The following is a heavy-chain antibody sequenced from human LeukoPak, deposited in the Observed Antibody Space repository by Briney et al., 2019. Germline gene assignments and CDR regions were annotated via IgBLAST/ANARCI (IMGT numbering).Heavy chain of an antibody. J-gene: IGHJ6*02. D-gene: IGHD6-19*01. CDR1: GFTFSSYG. CDR2: IWYDGSNK. CDR3: AKDYISVAGNFYYYYGMDV. Sequence: GGSLRLSCAASGFTFSSYGMHWVRQAPGKGPEWVAVIWYDGSNKYYADSVKGRFTISRDNSKNTLYLQMNSLRAEDTAVYYCAKDYISVAGNFYYYYGMDVWGQGTTVTVSS. V-gene: IGHV3-33*06.